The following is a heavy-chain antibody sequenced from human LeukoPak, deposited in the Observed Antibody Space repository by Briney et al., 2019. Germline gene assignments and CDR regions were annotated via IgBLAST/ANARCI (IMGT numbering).Heavy chain of an antibody. CDR1: GFTFSTFG. CDR2: ISSSSSYI. CDR3: ARDGDRAIIGPVV. Sequence: PGGSLRLSCAASGFTFSTFGINWVRQAPGKGLEWVSSISSSSSYIYYADSVKGRFTISRDNAKNSLYLQMNSLRAEDTAVYYCARDGDRAIIGPVVWGQGTTVTVSS. D-gene: IGHD3/OR15-3a*01. J-gene: IGHJ3*01. V-gene: IGHV3-21*01.